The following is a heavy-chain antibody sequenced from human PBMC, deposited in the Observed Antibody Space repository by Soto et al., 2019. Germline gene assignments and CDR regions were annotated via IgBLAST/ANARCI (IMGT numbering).Heavy chain of an antibody. D-gene: IGHD2-15*01. Sequence: QVQLVESGGGVVQPGRSLRLSCAASGFTFSSYGMHWVRQAPGKGLEWVAVISYDGSNKYYADSVKGRFTISRDNSKNTLYLQMNSLRAEDTAVYYCANSGGRDGYNSLDYWGQGTLVTVSS. CDR1: GFTFSSYG. V-gene: IGHV3-30*18. J-gene: IGHJ4*02. CDR2: ISYDGSNK. CDR3: ANSGGRDGYNSLDY.